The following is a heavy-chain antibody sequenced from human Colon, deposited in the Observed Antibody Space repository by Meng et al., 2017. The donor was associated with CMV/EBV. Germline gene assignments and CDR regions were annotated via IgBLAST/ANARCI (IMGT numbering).Heavy chain of an antibody. J-gene: IGHJ4*02. CDR3: AHKSLPAAFFDY. V-gene: IGHV2-5*02. CDR1: GFSPNTYEVG. Sequence: VPPIVKPTLTLTLTFPFPGFSPNTYEVGVGWFRQPPGKAPEGLALIYWDDDKRYRSSLGNRLTLTHDASKNQVVLTMTDMDPVDTATYYCAHKSLPAAFFDYWSQGTLVTVSS. D-gene: IGHD2-2*01. CDR2: IYWDDDK.